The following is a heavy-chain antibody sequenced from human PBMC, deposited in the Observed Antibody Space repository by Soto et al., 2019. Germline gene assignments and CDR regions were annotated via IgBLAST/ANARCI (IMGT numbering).Heavy chain of an antibody. CDR1: GGPISSGDYY. Sequence: SETLSLTCTVSGGPISSGDYYWSWLRQPPGKGLEWIGYIYYRGSTYYNPSLKSRVTISVDTSKNQFSLKLSSVTAADTAVYYCARDEWSTNGYSGYDRGIDYWGQGTLVTVSS. D-gene: IGHD5-12*01. CDR2: IYYRGST. J-gene: IGHJ4*02. V-gene: IGHV4-30-4*01. CDR3: ARDEWSTNGYSGYDRGIDY.